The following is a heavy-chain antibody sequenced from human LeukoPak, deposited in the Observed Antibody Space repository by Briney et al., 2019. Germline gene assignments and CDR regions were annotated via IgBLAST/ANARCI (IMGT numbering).Heavy chain of an antibody. J-gene: IGHJ4*02. Sequence: GGSLRRSCAASGFTFSSYSMNWLRQAPGKGREGFSSISSSSSYIYYADSVKGRLTISRENAKKSLYLQMKSLRAEDTAVYYCARVLDDFWSGYYTRFDYWGQGTLVTVSS. D-gene: IGHD3-3*01. CDR3: ARVLDDFWSGYYTRFDY. CDR1: GFTFSSYS. CDR2: ISSSSSYI. V-gene: IGHV3-21*01.